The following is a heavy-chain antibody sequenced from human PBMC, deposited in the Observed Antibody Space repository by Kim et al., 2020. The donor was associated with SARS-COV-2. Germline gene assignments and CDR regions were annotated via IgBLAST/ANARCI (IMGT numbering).Heavy chain of an antibody. CDR1: GFTFSTNG. V-gene: IGHV3-30*18. CDR2: ISYDGSNK. CDR3: AKDRGIQLWLSYYYGMDV. Sequence: GGSLRLSCAASGFTFSTNGMHWVRQAPGKGLEWVAVISYDGSNKYYADSVKGRFTISRDNSKNTLYLQMNSLRAEDTAVYYCAKDRGIQLWLSYYYGMDV. J-gene: IGHJ6*01. D-gene: IGHD5-18*01.